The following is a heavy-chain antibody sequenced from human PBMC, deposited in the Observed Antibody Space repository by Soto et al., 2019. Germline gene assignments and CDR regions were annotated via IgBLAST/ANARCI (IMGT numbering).Heavy chain of an antibody. V-gene: IGHV1-18*01. Sequence: AAVKVSCKASGYNFTSYGISWVRQAPGQGLEWMGWISPHNDRTKYARRFQDRVTMTTETPTSTVYMELGSLRSDETAVYYCARDLYYSSGRYFDHDAFDIWGQGTVVTVSS. CDR2: ISPHNDRT. D-gene: IGHD6-19*01. CDR1: GYNFTSYG. CDR3: ARDLYYSSGRYFDHDAFDI. J-gene: IGHJ3*02.